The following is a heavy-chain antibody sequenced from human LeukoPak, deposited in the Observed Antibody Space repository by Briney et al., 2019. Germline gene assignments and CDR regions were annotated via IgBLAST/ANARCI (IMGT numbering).Heavy chain of an antibody. CDR2: IKSKTDGGTT. D-gene: IGHD3-22*01. Sequence: GGSLRLPCAASGFTFSNAWMSWVRQAPGKGLEWVGRIKSKTDGGTTDYAAPVKGRFTISRDDSKNTLYLQMNSLKTEDTAVYYCSTTYYYDSSEGYWGQGTLVTVSS. CDR3: STTYYYDSSEGY. J-gene: IGHJ4*02. V-gene: IGHV3-15*01. CDR1: GFTFSNAW.